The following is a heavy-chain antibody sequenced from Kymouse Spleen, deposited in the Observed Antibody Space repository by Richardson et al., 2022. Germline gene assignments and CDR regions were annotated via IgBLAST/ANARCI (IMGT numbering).Heavy chain of an antibody. Sequence: QVQLQQWGAGLLKPSETLSLTCAVYGGSFSGYYWSWIRQPPGKGLEWIGEINHSGSTNYNPSLKSRVTISVDTSKNQFSLKLSSVTAADTAVYYCARRGYGSGYYGMDVWGQGTTVTVSS. CDR3: ARRGYGSGYYGMDV. V-gene: IGHV4-34*01. D-gene: IGHD3-10*01. J-gene: IGHJ6*02. CDR2: INHSGST. CDR1: GGSFSGYY.